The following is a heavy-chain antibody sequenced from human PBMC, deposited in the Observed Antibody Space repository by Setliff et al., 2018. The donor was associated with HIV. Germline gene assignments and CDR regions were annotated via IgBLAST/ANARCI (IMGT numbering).Heavy chain of an antibody. CDR2: IYYSGST. D-gene: IGHD1-26*01. CDR1: GGSISSYY. CDR3: ARRWGEAFDY. V-gene: IGHV4-59*12. Sequence: KTSETLSLTCTVSGGSISSYYWSWIRQHPGEGLEWIGYIYYSGSTYYNPSLKSRVTLSVDTSKNQFSLKVTSVTAADTAVYYCARRWGEAFDYWGQGTLVTVSS. J-gene: IGHJ4*02.